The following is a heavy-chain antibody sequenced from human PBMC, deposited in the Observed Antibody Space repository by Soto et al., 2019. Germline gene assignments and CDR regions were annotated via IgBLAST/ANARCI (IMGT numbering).Heavy chain of an antibody. V-gene: IGHV3-23*01. CDR3: YREARFLEWFSLFDC. J-gene: IGHJ4*02. Sequence: EVQLLESGGGLVQPGGSLRLSCAASGFTFSSYSMSWVRQAPGKGLEWVSAISGSGGSTYYEASVKGRLTISRDNSKNTLYLQMNSLRAYYTAVDYCYREARFLEWFSLFDCWGQGTLVTVSS. CDR1: GFTFSSYS. CDR2: ISGSGGST. D-gene: IGHD3-3*01.